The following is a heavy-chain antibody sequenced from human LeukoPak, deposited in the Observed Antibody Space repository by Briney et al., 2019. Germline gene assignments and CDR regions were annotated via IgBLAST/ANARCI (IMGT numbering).Heavy chain of an antibody. D-gene: IGHD2-2*01. CDR2: INHSGST. CDR3: ARGLVVPAAIVFDY. Sequence: PSETLSLTCAVYGGSFSGYYWSWIRQPPGKGLEWIGEINHSGSTNYNPSLKSRVTISVDTSKNQFSLKLSSVTAADTAVYYCARGLVVPAAIVFDYWGQGTLVTVSS. V-gene: IGHV4-34*01. CDR1: GGSFSGYY. J-gene: IGHJ4*02.